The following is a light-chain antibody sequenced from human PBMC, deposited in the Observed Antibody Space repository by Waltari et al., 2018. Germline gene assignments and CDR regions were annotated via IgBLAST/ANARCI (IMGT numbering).Light chain of an antibody. CDR1: TLGNED. CDR3: QTWDTTIDVA. V-gene: IGLV3-1*01. Sequence: YELTQPPSVYASPGQTAITPCHGGTLGNEDPCWYPPRPGPSPGLLSYQDNRRPSGIPDRFSGSNSGNTATLTITETQAVDEADYFCQTWDTTIDVAFGGGTRLTVL. CDR2: QDN. J-gene: IGLJ2*01.